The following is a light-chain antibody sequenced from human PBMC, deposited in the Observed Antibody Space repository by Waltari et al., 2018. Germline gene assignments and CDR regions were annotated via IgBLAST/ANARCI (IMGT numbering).Light chain of an antibody. Sequence: DIQMTQSPYSLSASVGDTVTITCQASQGIGNNLNGYQQKQGKAPKLMIYRASSLQSGIPSRFSCSGSGTDFTLTISSLQPEDFATYYCQQGYSYPYSFGQGTKVEIK. CDR1: QGIGNN. V-gene: IGKV1-16*01. CDR3: QQGYSYPYS. CDR2: RAS. J-gene: IGKJ2*03.